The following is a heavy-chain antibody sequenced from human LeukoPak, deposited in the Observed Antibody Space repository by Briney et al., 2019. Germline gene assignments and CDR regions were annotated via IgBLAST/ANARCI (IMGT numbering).Heavy chain of an antibody. Sequence: GGSLRLSCAASGFTFSTYTMHWVRQAPGKGLEWVAVISYDGIYKYSADSVKGRFTTSRDSSNNTLYLHMNSLSHDDTAVYYCARESLRYFDLWGRGTLVTVSS. CDR2: ISYDGIYK. D-gene: IGHD3-16*01. J-gene: IGHJ2*01. CDR3: ARESLRYFDL. CDR1: GFTFSTYT. V-gene: IGHV3-30*03.